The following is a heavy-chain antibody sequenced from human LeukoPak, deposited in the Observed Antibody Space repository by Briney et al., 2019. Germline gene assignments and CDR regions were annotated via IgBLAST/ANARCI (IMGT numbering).Heavy chain of an antibody. Sequence: GGSLRLSCSASGFTFSSYAMHWVRQAPGKGLEYVSTISSNGGNIYYADSVTGRFTISRDNSKNTLHLQMSSLRPDDTAVYYCVREWYSAMYWGQGTLVTVSS. D-gene: IGHD1-1*01. CDR3: VREWYSAMY. J-gene: IGHJ4*02. V-gene: IGHV3-64D*06. CDR2: ISSNGGNI. CDR1: GFTFSSYA.